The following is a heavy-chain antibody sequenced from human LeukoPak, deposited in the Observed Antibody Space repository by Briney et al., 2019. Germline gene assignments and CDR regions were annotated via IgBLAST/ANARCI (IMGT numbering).Heavy chain of an antibody. D-gene: IGHD3-3*01. J-gene: IGHJ4*02. Sequence: GSSVKVSCKASGDTFGTFSFNWVRQVPSEGLEWLGGLTPLAGTPNYAQKFQGRLTISADKSTSTVYIELSRLTSEDTAVYFCAKFWSGYYTDWGQGTLVSVS. CDR3: AKFWSGYYTD. CDR1: GDTFGTFS. V-gene: IGHV1-69*06. CDR2: LTPLAGTP.